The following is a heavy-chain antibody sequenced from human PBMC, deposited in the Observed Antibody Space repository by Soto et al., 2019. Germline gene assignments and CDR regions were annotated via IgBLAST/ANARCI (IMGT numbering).Heavy chain of an antibody. Sequence: EVQVLESGGDLVQPGGSLRLSCEASGITFSNYMMTWIRQAPGKGLEWVSTNTAGGDGTYYADSVKGRFTMSRETSKNKLYLQMNSLRDQDTAVYYCAPHVYCSGGSCQYDAFAIRGQGTMVTVSS. CDR3: APHVYCSGGSCQYDAFAI. V-gene: IGHV3-23*01. CDR1: GITFSNYM. CDR2: NTAGGDGT. J-gene: IGHJ3*02. D-gene: IGHD2-15*01.